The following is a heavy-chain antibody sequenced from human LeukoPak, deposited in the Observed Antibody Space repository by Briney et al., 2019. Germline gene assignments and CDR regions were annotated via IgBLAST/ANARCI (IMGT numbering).Heavy chain of an antibody. CDR3: ARYRFLEWLPFDP. D-gene: IGHD3-3*01. J-gene: IGHJ5*02. CDR1: GFTFSSYW. Sequence: PGGSLRLSCAASGFTFSSYWMSWVRQAPGKGLEWVANIKQDGSEKYYVDSVKGRFTISRDNAKNSLYLQMNSLRAEDTAVYYCARYRFLEWLPFDPWGQGTLVTVSS. CDR2: IKQDGSEK. V-gene: IGHV3-7*01.